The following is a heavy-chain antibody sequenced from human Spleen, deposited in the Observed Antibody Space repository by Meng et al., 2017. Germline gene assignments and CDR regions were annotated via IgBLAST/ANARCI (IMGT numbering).Heavy chain of an antibody. CDR2: IYGGGNT. CDR3: AGDGSGWYVDY. Sequence: GGSLRLSCAASGFTVSSNYMNWVRQAPGKGLEWVSVIYGGGNTYYAESVKGRFTISRDNSKNTLYLQMNSLRAEDTAVYFCAGDGSGWYVDYWGQGTLVTVSS. D-gene: IGHD6-19*01. J-gene: IGHJ4*02. V-gene: IGHV3-66*02. CDR1: GFTVSSNY.